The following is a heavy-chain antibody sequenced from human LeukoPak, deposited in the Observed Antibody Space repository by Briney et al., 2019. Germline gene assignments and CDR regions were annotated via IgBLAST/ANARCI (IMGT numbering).Heavy chain of an antibody. D-gene: IGHD2-15*01. CDR3: ARVVRVVVVAATRGYYYYYMDV. CDR1: GGSISSCSYY. V-gene: IGHV4-61*02. Sequence: PSETLSLTCTVSGGSISSCSYYWSWIRQPAGKGLEWIGRIYASGSTNYNPSLKSRVTISVDTSKNQFSLKLSSVTAADTAVYYCARVVRVVVVAATRGYYYYYMDVWGKGTTVTVSS. CDR2: IYASGST. J-gene: IGHJ6*03.